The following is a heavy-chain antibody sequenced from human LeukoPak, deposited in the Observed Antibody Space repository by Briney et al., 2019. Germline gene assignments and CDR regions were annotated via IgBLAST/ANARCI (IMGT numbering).Heavy chain of an antibody. CDR2: ISSSGNII. J-gene: IGHJ4*02. CDR3: ARGKLGDNFDY. CDR1: GFIFSIYE. D-gene: IGHD1-26*01. Sequence: SGGSLRLSCAASGFIFSIYEMNWVRQAPGKGLEWVSYISSSGNIIYYADSVKGRFTISRDNAKNSLYLQMNSLRAEDTAVYYCARGKLGDNFDYWGQGTLVTVSS. V-gene: IGHV3-48*03.